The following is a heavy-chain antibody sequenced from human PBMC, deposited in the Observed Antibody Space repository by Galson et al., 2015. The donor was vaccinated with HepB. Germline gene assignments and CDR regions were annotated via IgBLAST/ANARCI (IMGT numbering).Heavy chain of an antibody. CDR3: ARVGALLVDY. V-gene: IGHV3-23*01. Sequence: LRLSCAASGFTFSSYAMSWVRQAPGKGLEWVSAISGSGGSTYYADSVKGRFTISRNNSKNTLYLQMNSLRAEDTGVYYCARVGALLVDYWGQGTLVTVSS. CDR2: ISGSGGST. J-gene: IGHJ4*02. CDR1: GFTFSSYA. D-gene: IGHD1-26*01.